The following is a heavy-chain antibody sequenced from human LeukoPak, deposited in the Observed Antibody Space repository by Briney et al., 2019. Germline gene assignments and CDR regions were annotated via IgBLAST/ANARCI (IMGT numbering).Heavy chain of an antibody. D-gene: IGHD3-22*01. CDR1: GYTFTVYY. CDR3: ARVDYYDSSGYPSFDI. Sequence: ASVTVSFTASGYTFTVYYMHWVRQAPGQGLEWMGWINPNSGGTNYAQKFQGRVTMTRDTSISTAYMELSRLRSDDTAVYYCARVDYYDSSGYPSFDIWGQGTMVTVSS. CDR2: INPNSGGT. V-gene: IGHV1-2*02. J-gene: IGHJ3*02.